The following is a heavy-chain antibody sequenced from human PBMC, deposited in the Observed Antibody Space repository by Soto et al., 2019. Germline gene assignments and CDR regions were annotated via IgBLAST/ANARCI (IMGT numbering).Heavy chain of an antibody. V-gene: IGHV3-21*01. D-gene: IGHD4-4*01. J-gene: IGHJ5*01. Sequence: PGGSLRLSCAASGFTFSSYSMNWVRQAPGKGLEWVSSISSSSSYIYYADSVKGRFTISRDNAKNSLYLQMNSLRAEDTAVYYCAKDLRGNYVSWFDSWGQGTLVTVSS. CDR1: GFTFSSYS. CDR3: AKDLRGNYVSWFDS. CDR2: ISSSSSYI.